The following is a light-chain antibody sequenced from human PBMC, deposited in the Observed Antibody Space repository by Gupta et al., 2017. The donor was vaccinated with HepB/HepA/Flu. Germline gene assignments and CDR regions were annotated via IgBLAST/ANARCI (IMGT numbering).Light chain of an antibody. CDR2: WAS. J-gene: IGKJ1*01. CDR1: QSLLYSSNNKNY. Sequence: DIVMTQSPDSLAVSLGERATINCKSSQSLLYSSNNKNYLAWYQQKPGQPPKLLIYWASTRVSGVPDRFSGSGSGTDFTLTISSLQAEDVAVYHCLQDATTPWTFGQGTKVEI. V-gene: IGKV4-1*01. CDR3: LQDATTPWT.